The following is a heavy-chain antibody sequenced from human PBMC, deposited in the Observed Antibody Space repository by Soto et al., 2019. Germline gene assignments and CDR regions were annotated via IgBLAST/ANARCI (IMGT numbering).Heavy chain of an antibody. D-gene: IGHD3-3*01. Sequence: PGESLKISCKASGYNFAAYWIAWVRQMPGKGLELMGIIYPSDPDTRYRPSFQGQVTISADKSISSAYLQWISLRASDTAMYYCARGGVSTRPFDYWGQGTPVTVSS. CDR2: IYPSDPDT. V-gene: IGHV5-51*01. CDR3: ARGGVSTRPFDY. J-gene: IGHJ4*02. CDR1: GYNFAAYW.